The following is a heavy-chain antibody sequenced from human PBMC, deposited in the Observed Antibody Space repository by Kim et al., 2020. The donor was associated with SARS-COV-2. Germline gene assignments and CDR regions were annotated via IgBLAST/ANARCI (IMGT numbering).Heavy chain of an antibody. CDR1: GFTFSSYA. CDR3: AKGWATPFEY. CDR2: VGGSGGST. D-gene: IGHD6-13*01. Sequence: GGSLRLSCAASGFTFSSYAMNWVRQAPGKGLEWVSVVGGSGGSTYYADSVKGRFTISRDNSKNTLYLQMNSLRAEDTAVYYCAKGWATPFEYWGQGTLVTVSS. J-gene: IGHJ4*02. V-gene: IGHV3-23*01.